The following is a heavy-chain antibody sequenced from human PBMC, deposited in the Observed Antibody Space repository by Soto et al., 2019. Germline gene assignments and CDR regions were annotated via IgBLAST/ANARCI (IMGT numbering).Heavy chain of an antibody. Sequence: GASVKVSCKASGYTFTSYAMHWVRQAPGQRLEWMGWINAGNGNTKYSQKFQGRVTITRDTSASTAYMELSSLRSEDTAVYYCARGLWDIVATIGLDYWGQGTLVTVSS. J-gene: IGHJ4*02. CDR2: INAGNGNT. V-gene: IGHV1-3*01. CDR3: ARGLWDIVATIGLDY. CDR1: GYTFTSYA. D-gene: IGHD5-12*01.